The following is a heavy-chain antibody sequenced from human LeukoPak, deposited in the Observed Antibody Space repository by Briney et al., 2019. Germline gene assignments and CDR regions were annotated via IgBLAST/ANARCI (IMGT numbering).Heavy chain of an antibody. CDR2: IYPGGSDT. CDR1: VYSFTSYW. V-gene: IGHV5-51*01. CDR3: ARHGWTYDILTGYYGDY. J-gene: IGHJ4*02. Sequence: GESLKISCKGSVYSFTSYWSGWGRHMPGKGLEWMGIIYPGGSDTRYSPSLGGQVIISADRSISPAYLQWSRLKASHTAMYSSARHGWTYDILTGYYGDYRGQGTLVTVSS. D-gene: IGHD3-9*01.